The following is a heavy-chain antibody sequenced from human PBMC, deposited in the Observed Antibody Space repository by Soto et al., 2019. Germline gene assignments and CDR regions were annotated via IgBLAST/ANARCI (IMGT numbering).Heavy chain of an antibody. J-gene: IGHJ6*03. D-gene: IGHD3-22*01. CDR2: ISSSGSTI. Sequence: GGSLRLSCAASGFTFSDYYMSWIRQAPGKGLEWVSYISSSGSTIYYADSVKGRFTISRDNAKNSLYLQMNSLRAEDTAVYYCARVGLPLDRGYYYYYYMDVWGTGTTVTAP. CDR3: ARVGLPLDRGYYYYYYMDV. CDR1: GFTFSDYY. V-gene: IGHV3-11*01.